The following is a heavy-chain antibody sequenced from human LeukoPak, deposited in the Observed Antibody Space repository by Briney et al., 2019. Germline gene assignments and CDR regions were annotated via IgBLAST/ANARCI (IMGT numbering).Heavy chain of an antibody. Sequence: GRSLRLSCAASGFTFDDYAMHWVRQAPGKGLEWVSGISWNSGSIGYADSVKGRFTISRDNAKNSLYLQMNSLRAEDTAMYYCAKDHIRFSFYYYMDVWGKGTTVTVSS. CDR1: GFTFDDYA. V-gene: IGHV3-9*01. CDR3: AKDHIRFSFYYYMDV. D-gene: IGHD3-3*01. J-gene: IGHJ6*03. CDR2: ISWNSGSI.